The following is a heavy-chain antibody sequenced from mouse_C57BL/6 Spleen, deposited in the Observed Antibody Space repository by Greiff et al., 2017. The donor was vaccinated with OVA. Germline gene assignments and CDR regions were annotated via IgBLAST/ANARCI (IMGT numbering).Heavy chain of an antibody. Sequence: QVQLKQSGAELVRPGASVKLSCKASGYTFTDYYINWVKQRPGQGLEWIARIYPGSGNTYYNEKFKGKATLTAEKSSSTAYMQLSSLTSEDSAVYFCARSTARGYFDYWGQGTTLTVSS. CDR2: IYPGSGNT. D-gene: IGHD4-1*02. J-gene: IGHJ2*01. CDR1: GYTFTDYY. CDR3: ARSTARGYFDY. V-gene: IGHV1-76*01.